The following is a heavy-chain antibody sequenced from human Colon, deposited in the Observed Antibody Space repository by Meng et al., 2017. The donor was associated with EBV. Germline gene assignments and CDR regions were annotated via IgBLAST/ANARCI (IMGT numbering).Heavy chain of an antibody. CDR1: GDSITGGDYA. CDR3: VRDTRRGCGWFYP. Sequence: QLQGSGSGLVRPHKTRSLTCAVSGDSITGGDYAWTWLRQPPGNGLEWIGDLYHGANFYYTPSLRSPVTIYVDKSRNQFSLKLTSASAADMAVYYCVRDTRRGCGWFYPWDQGTLVTVSS. J-gene: IGHJ5*02. CDR2: LYHGANF. V-gene: IGHV4-30-2*01. D-gene: IGHD3-10*01.